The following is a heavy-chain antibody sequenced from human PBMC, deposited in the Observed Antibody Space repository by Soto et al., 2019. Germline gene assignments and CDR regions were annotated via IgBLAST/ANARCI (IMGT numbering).Heavy chain of an antibody. Sequence: EVQLLESGGGLVQPGGSLRLSCAASGFTFTRYPMSWVRQAPGKGLEWVSGISPSGAATYFADSVKGRFTISRDNSKSTLSLQMNNLRAEDTSVYYCAKEVDAGSTMIDYWGQGTLVTVSS. CDR2: ISPSGAAT. J-gene: IGHJ4*02. D-gene: IGHD1-1*01. CDR3: AKEVDAGSTMIDY. V-gene: IGHV3-23*01. CDR1: GFTFTRYP.